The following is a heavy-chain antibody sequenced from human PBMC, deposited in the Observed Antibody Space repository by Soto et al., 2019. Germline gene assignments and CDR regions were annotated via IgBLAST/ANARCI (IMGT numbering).Heavy chain of an antibody. D-gene: IGHD6-13*01. Sequence: AASVKVSCKASGYTFTSYAMHWVRQAPGQRLEWMGWINAGNGNTKYSQKFQGRVTITRDTSASTAYMELSSLRSEDTAVYYCARDGYRGVYSSSWYGMDVWGQGTTVTVSS. CDR1: GYTFTSYA. V-gene: IGHV1-3*01. CDR3: ARDGYRGVYSSSWYGMDV. CDR2: INAGNGNT. J-gene: IGHJ6*02.